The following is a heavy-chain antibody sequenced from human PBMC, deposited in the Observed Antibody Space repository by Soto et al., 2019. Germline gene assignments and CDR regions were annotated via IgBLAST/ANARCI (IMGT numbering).Heavy chain of an antibody. D-gene: IGHD3-9*01. Sequence: GGSLRLSCAASGFTFSSYAMHGVRQAPGKGLEWVAVISYDGSNKYYADSVKGRFTISRDNSKNTLYLQMNSLRAEDTAVYYCARVRYFDWWYFDYWGQGTLVTVSS. V-gene: IGHV3-30-3*01. CDR1: GFTFSSYA. J-gene: IGHJ4*02. CDR3: ARVRYFDWWYFDY. CDR2: ISYDGSNK.